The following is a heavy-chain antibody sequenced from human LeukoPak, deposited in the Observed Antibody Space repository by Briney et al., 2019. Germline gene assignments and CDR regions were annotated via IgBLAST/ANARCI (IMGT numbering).Heavy chain of an antibody. Sequence: GGSLRLSCAASGFTFSDYYMTWIRQAPGKGLEWISYLSNSGSAVYYADSVKGRFTISRDNAKNSLYLQMNSLRAEDTAVYYCARFIAAPYYFDYWGRGTLVTVSS. D-gene: IGHD6-13*01. J-gene: IGHJ4*02. CDR1: GFTFSDYY. CDR2: LSNSGSAV. V-gene: IGHV3-11*04. CDR3: ARFIAAPYYFDY.